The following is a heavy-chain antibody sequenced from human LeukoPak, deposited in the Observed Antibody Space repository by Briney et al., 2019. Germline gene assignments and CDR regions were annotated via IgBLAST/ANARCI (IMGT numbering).Heavy chain of an antibody. V-gene: IGHV3-64*01. CDR3: AREIANWRFGPFDY. CDR1: GFTLSGYV. CDR2: ISSSGGST. Sequence: GGSLRLSCAASGFTLSGYVMHWVRQAPGKGLEYVSSISSSGGSTYYANSVKGRFTISRDISKNTLYLQMGSLRVEDMAVYYCAREIANWRFGPFDYWGQGTLVTVSS. D-gene: IGHD1-20*01. J-gene: IGHJ4*02.